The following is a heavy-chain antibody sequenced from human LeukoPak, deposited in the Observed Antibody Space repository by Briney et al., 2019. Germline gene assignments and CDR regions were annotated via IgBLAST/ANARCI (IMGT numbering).Heavy chain of an antibody. Sequence: SETLSLTCSVSGFSISGGYYWGWIRQPPGKGLEWIGSIYYSGSTYYNPSLKSRVTISVDTSKNQFSLKLSSVTAADTAVYYCARDYGIRRFGESPRGFDYWGQGTLVTVSS. CDR3: ARDYGIRRFGESPRGFDY. V-gene: IGHV4-38-2*02. J-gene: IGHJ4*02. D-gene: IGHD3-10*01. CDR2: IYYSGST. CDR1: GFSISGGYY.